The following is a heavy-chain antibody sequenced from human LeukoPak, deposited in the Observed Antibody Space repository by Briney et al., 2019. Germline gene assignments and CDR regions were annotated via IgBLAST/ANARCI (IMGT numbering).Heavy chain of an antibody. J-gene: IGHJ4*02. D-gene: IGHD1-26*01. Sequence: SETLSLTCTVSGDSISTSNSYWGWIRQPPGKGLEWIGSIYYSGNTYYNASLKSRVTISVDTSKNQFSLKLSSVTAADTAVYYCARASGSYYSAPFLDYWGQGTLVTVSS. CDR1: GDSISTSNSY. CDR2: IYYSGNT. V-gene: IGHV4-39*07. CDR3: ARASGSYYSAPFLDY.